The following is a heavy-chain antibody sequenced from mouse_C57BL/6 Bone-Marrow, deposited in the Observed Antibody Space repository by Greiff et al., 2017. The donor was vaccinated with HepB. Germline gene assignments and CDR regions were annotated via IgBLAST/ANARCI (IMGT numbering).Heavy chain of an antibody. J-gene: IGHJ2*01. CDR1: GFNIKDYY. Sequence: EVQLQQSGAELVRPGASVKLSCTASGFNIKDYYMHWVKQRPEQGLEWIGRIDPEDGDTEYAPKFKGKATMTADTSSNTAYLQLSSLTSEDTAVYYCTTDYYGSLYYFDYWGQGTTLTVSS. V-gene: IGHV14-1*01. CDR2: IDPEDGDT. D-gene: IGHD1-1*01. CDR3: TTDYYGSLYYFDY.